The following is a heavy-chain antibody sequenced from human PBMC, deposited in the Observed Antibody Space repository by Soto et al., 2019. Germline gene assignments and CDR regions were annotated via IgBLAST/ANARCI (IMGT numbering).Heavy chain of an antibody. D-gene: IGHD2-15*01. V-gene: IGHV3-30*03. J-gene: IGHJ6*02. CDR1: GFTFSTYG. CDR2: ISYDGSNK. CDR3: ARDLGGWVMDV. Sequence: QMQLVESGGGVVQPGRSLRLSCAASGFTFSTYGMHWVRQAPGKGLEWVAVISYDGSNKYYADSVKGRFTISRDNSKNTLYLQMTSMRVEDAAVYYCARDLGGWVMDVWGQGTTVTVSS.